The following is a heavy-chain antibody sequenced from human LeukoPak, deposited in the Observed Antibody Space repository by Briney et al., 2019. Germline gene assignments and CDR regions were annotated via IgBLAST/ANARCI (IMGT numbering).Heavy chain of an antibody. CDR1: GFTFSSYA. Sequence: GGSLRLSCTASGFTFSSYAMSWVRQAPGKGLEWVSAISGSGGSTYYADSVKGRFTISRDNSKNTLYLQMNSLRAEDTAVYYCAKDSASLGGGYYDSSGYYSWGQGTLVTVSS. CDR3: AKDSASLGGGYYDSSGYYS. J-gene: IGHJ4*02. D-gene: IGHD3-22*01. V-gene: IGHV3-23*01. CDR2: ISGSGGST.